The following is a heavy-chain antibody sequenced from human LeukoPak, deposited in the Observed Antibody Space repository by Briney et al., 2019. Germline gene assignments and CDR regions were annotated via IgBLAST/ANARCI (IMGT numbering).Heavy chain of an antibody. V-gene: IGHV4-59*08. CDR2: IYYSGST. D-gene: IGHD5-24*01. CDR1: GGSISSYY. Sequence: SETLSLTCTVSGGSISSYYWSWIRQPPGKGLEWIGYIYYSGSTYYNPSLKSRVTISVDTSKNQFSLKLSSVTAADTAVYYCARLDGDGYNYAFDYWGQGTLVTVSS. J-gene: IGHJ4*02. CDR3: ARLDGDGYNYAFDY.